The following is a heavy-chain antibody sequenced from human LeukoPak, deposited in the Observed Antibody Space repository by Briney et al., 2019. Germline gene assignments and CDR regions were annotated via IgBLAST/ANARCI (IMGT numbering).Heavy chain of an antibody. Sequence: SQTLSLTCAISGDSVSSNSAAWTWIRQSPSRGLEWLGRTYYRSKWYNDYAGSVKSRITINPDTSKNQVSLQLNSVTPEDRAVYYCARAPEDTLFDYWGQGTLVTVSS. CDR3: ARAPEDTLFDY. J-gene: IGHJ4*02. CDR2: TYYRSKWYN. D-gene: IGHD2-15*01. V-gene: IGHV6-1*01. CDR1: GDSVSSNSAA.